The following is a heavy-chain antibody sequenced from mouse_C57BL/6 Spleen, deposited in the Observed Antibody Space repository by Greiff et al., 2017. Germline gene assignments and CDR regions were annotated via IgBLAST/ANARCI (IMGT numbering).Heavy chain of an antibody. Sequence: DVHLVESGGGLVKPGGSLKLSCAAFGFTFSSYAMSWVRQTPEKRLEWVATISDGGSYTYYPDNVKGRFTISRDNAKNNLYLQMSHLKSEDTAMYYCAREGPYGSSLYFDYWGQGTTLTVSS. D-gene: IGHD1-1*01. CDR3: AREGPYGSSLYFDY. CDR2: ISDGGSYT. J-gene: IGHJ2*01. V-gene: IGHV5-4*01. CDR1: GFTFSSYA.